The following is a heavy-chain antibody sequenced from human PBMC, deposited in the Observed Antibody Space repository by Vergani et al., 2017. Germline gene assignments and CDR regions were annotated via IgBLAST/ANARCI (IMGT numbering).Heavy chain of an antibody. V-gene: IGHV4-4*07. Sequence: QVQLQESGPGLVKPSETLSLTCTVSGGSISSYYWSWIRQPAGKGLEWIGRNYTSGSTNYNPSLKSRVTMSVDTSKNQFSLKLSSVTAADTAVYYCASGLYYYDSSGYLGYYFDYWGQGTLGTVSS. J-gene: IGHJ4*02. CDR3: ASGLYYYDSSGYLGYYFDY. D-gene: IGHD3-22*01. CDR2: NYTSGST. CDR1: GGSISSYY.